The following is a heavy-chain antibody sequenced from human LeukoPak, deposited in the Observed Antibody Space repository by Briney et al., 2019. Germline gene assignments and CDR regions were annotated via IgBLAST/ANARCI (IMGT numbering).Heavy chain of an antibody. CDR2: NSSSSSYI. Sequence: GGSLRLSCAASGFTFSSYSMNWVRQAPGKGLEWVSSNSSSSSYIYYADSVKGRFTISRDNAKNSLHLQMNSLRAEDTAVYYCARFRSSWGYYFDYWGQGTLVTVSS. J-gene: IGHJ4*02. CDR3: ARFRSSWGYYFDY. D-gene: IGHD6-13*01. CDR1: GFTFSSYS. V-gene: IGHV3-21*01.